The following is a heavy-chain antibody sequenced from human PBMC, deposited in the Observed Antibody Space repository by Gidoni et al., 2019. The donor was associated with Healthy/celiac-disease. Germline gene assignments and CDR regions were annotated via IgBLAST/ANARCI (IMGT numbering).Heavy chain of an antibody. J-gene: IGHJ4*02. Sequence: QVQLVQSGAEVKKPGASVTVPCKASGYTFTSYDINWVRQATGQGLEWMGWMNPNRGNTGYAQKFQGRVTMTRNTSISTAYMELSSLRSEDTAVYYCARGLRITFGGVIAPGYWGQGTLVTVSS. CDR1: GYTFTSYD. CDR3: ARGLRITFGGVIAPGY. V-gene: IGHV1-8*01. CDR2: MNPNRGNT. D-gene: IGHD3-16*02.